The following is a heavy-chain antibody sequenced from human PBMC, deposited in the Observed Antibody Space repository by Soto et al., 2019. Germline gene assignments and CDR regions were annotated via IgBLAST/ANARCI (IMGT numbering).Heavy chain of an antibody. D-gene: IGHD6-6*01. CDR2: LSGSGGAI. CDR3: AKGPYSSSCISFYFDM. V-gene: IGHV3-23*01. J-gene: IGHJ4*02. CDR1: GFPFSSYA. Sequence: GGSLRLSCSASGFPFSSYAMSWVRQAPGKGLEWVSTLSGSGGAIYYADSVRGRFTISRDNSKNTLYLQMNSLSAEDTAVYYCAKGPYSSSCISFYFDMWGQGTLVTVSS.